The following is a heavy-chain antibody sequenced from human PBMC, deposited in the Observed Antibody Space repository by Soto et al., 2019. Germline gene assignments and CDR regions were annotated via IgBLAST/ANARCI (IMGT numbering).Heavy chain of an antibody. CDR1: GFTVSSNY. Sequence: EVQLVETGGGLIQPGGSLRLSCAASGFTVSSNYMSWVRQAPGKGLEWVSVIYSGGSTYYADSVKGRFTISRDNSKNTLYLQMNSLRAEDTAVYYCARVQPAKMATSDYWGQVTLVTVSS. D-gene: IGHD5-12*01. J-gene: IGHJ4*02. V-gene: IGHV3-53*02. CDR2: IYSGGST. CDR3: ARVQPAKMATSDY.